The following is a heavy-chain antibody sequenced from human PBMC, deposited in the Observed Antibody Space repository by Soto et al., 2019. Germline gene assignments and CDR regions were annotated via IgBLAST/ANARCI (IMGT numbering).Heavy chain of an antibody. Sequence: PGGSLRLSCADSGFTFSSYGMYWVRQAPGKGLEWVAAISYDGSNNYHADSVKGRFTISRDNSKNTLYLQLNSLRTEDTAVYYCAKDIVKYTYGACDYWGQGVLVTVSS. CDR3: AKDIVKYTYGACDY. D-gene: IGHD5-18*01. CDR1: GFTFSSYG. V-gene: IGHV3-30*18. J-gene: IGHJ4*02. CDR2: ISYDGSNN.